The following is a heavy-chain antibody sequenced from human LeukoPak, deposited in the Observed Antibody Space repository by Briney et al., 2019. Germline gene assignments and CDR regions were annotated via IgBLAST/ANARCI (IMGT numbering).Heavy chain of an antibody. D-gene: IGHD2-21*01. V-gene: IGHV1-46*01. CDR3: ARASLDVMVNY. CDR2: IDPAGGTT. Sequence: ASVKVSCKASGYTFTRYSVHWVRQAPGQGLEWMGVIDPAGGTTNYAQKFQDRVTVTRDTSTSTVYLDLSSLRSEDTAVYYCARASLDVMVNYWGQGTLVTVSS. CDR1: GYTFTRYS. J-gene: IGHJ4*02.